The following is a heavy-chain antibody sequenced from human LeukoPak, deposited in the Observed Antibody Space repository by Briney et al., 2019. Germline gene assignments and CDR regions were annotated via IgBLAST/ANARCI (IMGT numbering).Heavy chain of an antibody. CDR1: GFTFSSYA. Sequence: PGGSLRLPWSGSGFTFSSYALQWVRPAPGKGLEGVAVISYDGSNKYYADSVKGRFTISRDNSKNTLYLQMNSLRAEDTAVYYCASERFGELLTDHWGQGTLVTVSS. V-gene: IGHV3-30-3*01. CDR2: ISYDGSNK. CDR3: ASERFGELLTDH. D-gene: IGHD3-10*01. J-gene: IGHJ4*02.